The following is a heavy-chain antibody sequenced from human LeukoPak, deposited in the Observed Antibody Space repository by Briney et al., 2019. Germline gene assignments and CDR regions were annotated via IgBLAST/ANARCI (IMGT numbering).Heavy chain of an antibody. CDR3: AIGGTYGSGS. Sequence: GGSLRLSCAASGFTFANTWMHWVRQAPGKGLVGVSLINNDGSTTNYADSVKGRFTISRDNAKNTVYLQMNSLRAEDTAVYYCAIGGTYGSGSWGQGTLVTVSS. CDR1: GFTFANTW. CDR2: INNDGSTT. D-gene: IGHD3-10*01. V-gene: IGHV3-74*01. J-gene: IGHJ4*02.